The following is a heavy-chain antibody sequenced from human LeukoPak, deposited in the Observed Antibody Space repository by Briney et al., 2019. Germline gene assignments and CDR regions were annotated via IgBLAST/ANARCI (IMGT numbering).Heavy chain of an antibody. J-gene: IGHJ4*02. CDR2: INSDGSST. D-gene: IGHD3-3*01. CDR1: GFTFSSYW. CDR3: AKFPDYDFWSGYFFIGYYFDY. V-gene: IGHV3-74*01. Sequence: GGSLRLSCAASGFTFSSYWMHWVRQAPGKGLVWVSRINSDGSSTSYADSVKGRFTISRDNAKNTLYLQMNSLRAEDTAVYYCAKFPDYDFWSGYFFIGYYFDYWGQGTLVTVSS.